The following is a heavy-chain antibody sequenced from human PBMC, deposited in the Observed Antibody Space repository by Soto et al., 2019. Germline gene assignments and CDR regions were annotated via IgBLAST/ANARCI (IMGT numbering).Heavy chain of an antibody. D-gene: IGHD3-22*01. V-gene: IGHV3-30*18. CDR1: GFTFSSYG. Sequence: QVQLVESGGGVVQPGRSLRLSCAASGFTFSSYGMHWVRQAPGKGLEWVAVISYDGSNKYYADSVKGRFTISRDNSKNTLYLQMHSLRAEDTAVYYCANPQLSGDYYDISGYYWYYYYGMDVWGQGTTVTVSS. CDR3: ANPQLSGDYYDISGYYWYYYYGMDV. CDR2: ISYDGSNK. J-gene: IGHJ6*02.